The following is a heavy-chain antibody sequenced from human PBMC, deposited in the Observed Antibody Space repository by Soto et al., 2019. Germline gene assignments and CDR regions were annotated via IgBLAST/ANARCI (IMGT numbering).Heavy chain of an antibody. V-gene: IGHV4-4*02. Sequence: SETLSLTCAVSGGSISSSNWWSWVRQPPGKGLEWIGEIYHSGSTNYNPSLKSRVTISVDKSKNQFSLKLSSVTAADTAVYYCARGGIMVRGVIEGWGQGTLVTVSS. CDR3: ARGGIMVRGVIEG. CDR2: IYHSGST. CDR1: GGSISSSNW. J-gene: IGHJ4*02. D-gene: IGHD3-10*01.